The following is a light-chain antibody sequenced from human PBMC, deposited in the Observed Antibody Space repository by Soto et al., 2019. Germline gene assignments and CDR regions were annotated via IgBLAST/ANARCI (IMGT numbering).Light chain of an antibody. CDR2: DVS. J-gene: IGLJ1*01. CDR3: CSHAGSPRYV. CDR1: SSDVGRYDL. V-gene: IGLV2-11*01. Sequence: QSALTQPRSVSGSPGQSVTISCTGTSSDVGRYDLVSWYQQHPGKAPKVMIYDVSERPSGVPDRFSGSKSGHTASLTISGLQAEDEADYHCCSHAGSPRYVFGTGTKVTVL.